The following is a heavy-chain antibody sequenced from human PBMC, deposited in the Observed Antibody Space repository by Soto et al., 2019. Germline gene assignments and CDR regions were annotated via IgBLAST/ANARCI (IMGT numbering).Heavy chain of an antibody. V-gene: IGHV4-59*01. CDR1: GGSISSYY. D-gene: IGHD5-12*01. Sequence: SETLSLTCTVSGGSISSYYWSWIRQPPGKGLEWIGYIYYSGSTNYNPSLKSRVTISVDTSKNQFSLKLSSVTAADTAVYYCASGGMATIDYWGQGTLVTVSS. CDR3: ASGGMATIDY. CDR2: IYYSGST. J-gene: IGHJ4*02.